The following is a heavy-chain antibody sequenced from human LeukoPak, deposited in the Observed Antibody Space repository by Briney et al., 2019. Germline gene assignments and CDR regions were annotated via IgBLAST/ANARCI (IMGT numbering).Heavy chain of an antibody. CDR1: GGTFSSYA. D-gene: IGHD2-21*02. CDR3: ARDHYHKIHSVMVTAPDY. V-gene: IGHV1-69*13. Sequence: SVKVSCKASGGTFSSYAISWVRQAPGQGLEWMGGIIPIFGTANYAQKFQGRVTITADESTSTAYMELSSLRSEDTAVYYCARDHYHKIHSVMVTAPDYWGQGTLVIVSS. J-gene: IGHJ4*02. CDR2: IIPIFGTA.